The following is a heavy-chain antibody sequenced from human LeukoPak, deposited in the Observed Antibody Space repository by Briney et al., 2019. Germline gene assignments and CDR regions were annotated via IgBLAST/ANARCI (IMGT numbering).Heavy chain of an antibody. D-gene: IGHD6-19*01. CDR1: GFTFSSYA. V-gene: IGHV3-23*01. CDR3: AKGAPGIAVAGSDFDY. CDR2: ISGSGGST. Sequence: GGSLRLSCAASGFTFSSYAMSWVRQAPGKGLEWVSAISGSGGSTYYADSVKGRFTISRDNSKNTLYLQMNSLRAEGTAVYYCAKGAPGIAVAGSDFDYWGRGTLVTVSS. J-gene: IGHJ4*02.